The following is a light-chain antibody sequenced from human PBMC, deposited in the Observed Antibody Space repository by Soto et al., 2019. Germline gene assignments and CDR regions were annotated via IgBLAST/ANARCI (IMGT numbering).Light chain of an antibody. CDR1: SNDVGGDNY. CDR3: RAYDSSMSVLV. J-gene: IGLJ2*01. V-gene: IGLV2-14*01. Sequence: QSALTQPASVSGSPGQSITISCAGTSNDVGGDNYVPWYQQHPGKAPKLLIYEVSHRPSGVSNRFSGSKSGNTASLTITGLQSEDEADYYCRAYDSSMSVLVFGGGTKVTVL. CDR2: EVS.